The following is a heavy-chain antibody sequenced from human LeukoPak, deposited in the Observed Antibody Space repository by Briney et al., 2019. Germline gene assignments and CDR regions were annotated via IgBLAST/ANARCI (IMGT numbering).Heavy chain of an antibody. J-gene: IGHJ4*02. CDR1: GFTFSYYS. D-gene: IGHD6-19*01. CDR3: ATGVAVAGTHFVDY. V-gene: IGHV3-21*01. CDR2: ITSSSSYI. Sequence: PGGSLRLSCAASGFTFSYYSMNWVRQAPGKGLEWVSSITSSSSYIYYADSVKGRFTISRDNAKNSLFLQMNILRAEDTAMYYCATGVAVAGTHFVDYWGQGTLVTVSS.